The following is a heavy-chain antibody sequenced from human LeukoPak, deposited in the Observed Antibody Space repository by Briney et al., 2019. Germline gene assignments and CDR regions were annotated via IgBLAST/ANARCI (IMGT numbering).Heavy chain of an antibody. CDR1: GFTFSSYS. Sequence: PGGSLRLSCAASGFTFSSYSMNWVRQAPGKGLEWVSSISSSSSYMYYADSVKGRFTISRDNAKNSLYLQMNSLRAEDTAVYYCARDRGASSGYSSGWGSAFDIWGQGTMVTVSS. CDR2: ISSSSSYM. CDR3: ARDRGASSGYSSGWGSAFDI. D-gene: IGHD6-19*01. J-gene: IGHJ3*02. V-gene: IGHV3-21*01.